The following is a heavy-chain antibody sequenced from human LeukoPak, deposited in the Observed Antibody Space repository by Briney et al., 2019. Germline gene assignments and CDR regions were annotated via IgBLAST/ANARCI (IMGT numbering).Heavy chain of an antibody. CDR2: IWPDDSDT. CDR1: GYNFTNHW. Sequence: RGESLKISCKASGYNFTNHWCAWVRQRPGEGLEWMGIIWPDDSDTRYSPSFQGLVTISVDKSIGTAHLQWRSLKASDTALYFCARHSDVPLDLWGQGTLVIVSS. CDR3: ARHSDVPLDL. J-gene: IGHJ5*02. D-gene: IGHD6-6*01. V-gene: IGHV5-51*01.